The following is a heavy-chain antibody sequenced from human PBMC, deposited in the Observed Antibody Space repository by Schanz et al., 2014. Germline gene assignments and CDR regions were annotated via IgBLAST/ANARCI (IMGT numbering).Heavy chain of an antibody. J-gene: IGHJ4*02. CDR2: ISSGGNP. CDR3: ANNWNIDY. D-gene: IGHD1-20*01. CDR1: GFGFSSYS. Sequence: EVQLVESGGGVVQPGRSLRLSCAASGFGFSSYSMNWVRQAPGKGLEWVSSISSGGNPYYANSVRGRFTISRDNSKNTLYLQMNSLRAEDTAVYYCANNWNIDYWGQGTLVTVSS. V-gene: IGHV3-23*04.